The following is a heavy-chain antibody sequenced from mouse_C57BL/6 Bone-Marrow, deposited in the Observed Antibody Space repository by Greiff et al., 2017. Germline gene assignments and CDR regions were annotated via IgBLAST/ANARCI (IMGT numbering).Heavy chain of an antibody. V-gene: IGHV1-59*01. J-gene: IGHJ3*01. D-gene: IGHD2-5*01. CDR2: IDPSDSYT. CDR1: GYTFTSYW. CDR3: ARRDPYSNAWFAY. Sequence: VKLQQPGAELVRPGTSVKLSCKASGYTFTSYWMHWVKQRPGQGLEWIGVIDPSDSYTNYNQKFKGKATLTVDTSSSTAYMQLSSLTSEDSAVYYCARRDPYSNAWFAYWGQGTLVTVSA.